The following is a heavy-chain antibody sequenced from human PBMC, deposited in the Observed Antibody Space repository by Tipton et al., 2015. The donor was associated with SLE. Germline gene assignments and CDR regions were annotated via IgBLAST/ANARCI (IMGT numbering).Heavy chain of an antibody. J-gene: IGHJ4*02. CDR2: IYYSGST. CDR3: ARHVEGYYDSSGYYYVYYFDY. D-gene: IGHD3-22*01. Sequence: TLSLTCTVSGGSISSYYWSWIRQPPGKGLEWIGSIYYSGSTYYNPSLKSRVTISVDTSKNQFSLKLSSVTAADTAVYYCARHVEGYYDSSGYYYVYYFDYWGQGTLVTVSS. CDR1: GGSISSYY. V-gene: IGHV4-39*01.